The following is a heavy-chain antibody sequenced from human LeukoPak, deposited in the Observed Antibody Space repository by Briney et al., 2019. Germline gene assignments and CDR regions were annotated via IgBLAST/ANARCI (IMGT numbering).Heavy chain of an antibody. CDR2: INPSGGST. V-gene: IGHV1-46*01. CDR1: GYTFTTYY. CDR3: ARGPRITMVRGGQWYYYMDV. J-gene: IGHJ6*03. Sequence: GASVTVSCKASGYTFTTYYIHWVRQAPGQGLEWMGLINPSGGSTNYAQKFQGRVTMTRDTSTSTVYMELSSLRSEDTAVYYCARGPRITMVRGGQWYYYMDVWGKGTTVTISS. D-gene: IGHD3-10*01.